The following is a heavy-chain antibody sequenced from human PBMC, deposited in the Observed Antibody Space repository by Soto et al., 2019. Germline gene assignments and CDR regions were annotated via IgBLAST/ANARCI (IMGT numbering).Heavy chain of an antibody. CDR2: ISYDGSNK. J-gene: IGHJ4*02. Sequence: QVQLVESGGGVVQPGRSLRLSCAASGFTFSSYGMHWVRQAPGKGLEWVAVISYDGSNKYYADSVKGRFTISRDNPKNTLYLQMNSLRAEDTAVYYCAKELGDFWSGYDYWGQGTLVTVSS. CDR3: AKELGDFWSGYDY. D-gene: IGHD3-3*01. V-gene: IGHV3-30*18. CDR1: GFTFSSYG.